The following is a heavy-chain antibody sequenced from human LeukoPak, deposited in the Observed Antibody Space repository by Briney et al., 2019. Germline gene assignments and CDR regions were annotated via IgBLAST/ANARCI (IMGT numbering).Heavy chain of an antibody. D-gene: IGHD6-13*01. CDR1: GYTFTSYD. CDR3: AIYEPAAGFHFDY. V-gene: IGHV1-8*01. Sequence: GASVKVSCKASGYTFTSYDINWVRQATGQGFEWMGWMNPNSGNTGYAQKFQGRVTMTRNTSISTAYMELSSLRSEDTAVYYCAIYEPAAGFHFDYWGQGTLVTVSS. J-gene: IGHJ4*02. CDR2: MNPNSGNT.